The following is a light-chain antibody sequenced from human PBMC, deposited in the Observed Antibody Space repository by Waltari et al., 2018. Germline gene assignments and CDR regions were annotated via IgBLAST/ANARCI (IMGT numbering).Light chain of an antibody. J-gene: IGLJ3*02. CDR2: KNT. CDR3: QSADISSTYKV. CDR1: AVPKQY. V-gene: IGLV3-25*03. Sequence: SNELTQPPSVSVSPGQTARITCSGDAVPKQYAYWYQQKPGQAPGLVIYKNTERPPGIPERFSGSSSGTTVTLTISGVQAEDEADYYCQSADISSTYKVFGGGTKLTVL.